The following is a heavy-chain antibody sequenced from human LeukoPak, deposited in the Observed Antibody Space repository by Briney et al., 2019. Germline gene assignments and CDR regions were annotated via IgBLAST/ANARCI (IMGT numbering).Heavy chain of an antibody. J-gene: IGHJ6*03. Sequence: GASVKVSCKASGYTFTSYGISWVRQAPGQGLEWMGWISAYNGNTNYAQKLQGRVTMTTDTSTSTAYMELRSLRSDDTAVYYCARGGSTRSRYYYYYMDVWGKGTTVTISS. D-gene: IGHD2-2*01. CDR3: ARGGSTRSRYYYYYMDV. CDR2: ISAYNGNT. CDR1: GYTFTSYG. V-gene: IGHV1-18*01.